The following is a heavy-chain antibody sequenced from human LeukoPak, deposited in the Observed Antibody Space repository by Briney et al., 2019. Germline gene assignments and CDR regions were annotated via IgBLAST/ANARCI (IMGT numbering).Heavy chain of an antibody. Sequence: SVKVSCKASGYTFTSYGISWVRQAPGQGLEWMGRIIPILGIANYAQKFQGRVTITADKSTSTAYMELSSLRSEDTAVYYCASTPDDILTGYRDYWGQGTLVTVSS. J-gene: IGHJ4*02. V-gene: IGHV1-69*04. CDR3: ASTPDDILTGYRDY. CDR2: IIPILGIA. CDR1: GYTFTSYG. D-gene: IGHD3-9*01.